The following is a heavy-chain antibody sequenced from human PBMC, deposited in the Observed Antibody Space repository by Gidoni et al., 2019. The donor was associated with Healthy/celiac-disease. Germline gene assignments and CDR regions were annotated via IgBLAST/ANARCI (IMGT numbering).Heavy chain of an antibody. CDR3: ARDRYYDFWSGYGYFDY. CDR1: GYTFTSYA. CDR2: INAGNGNT. V-gene: IGHV1-3*01. J-gene: IGHJ4*02. Sequence: QVQLVQSGAEVKKPGASVKVSCTASGYTFTSYAMHWVRQAPGQRLEWMGWINAGNGNTKYSQKFQGRVTITRDTSASTAYMELSSLRSEDTAVYYCARDRYYDFWSGYGYFDYWGQGTLVTVSS. D-gene: IGHD3-3*01.